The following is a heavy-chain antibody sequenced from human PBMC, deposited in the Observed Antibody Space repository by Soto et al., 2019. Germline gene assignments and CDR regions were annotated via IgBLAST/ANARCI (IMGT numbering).Heavy chain of an antibody. D-gene: IGHD5-18*01. CDR1: GGAFSSYL. V-gene: IGHV1-69*01. J-gene: IGHJ4*02. CDR3: ARGRSAIIPAADLDS. CDR2: IIPIIGTA. Sequence: QVHLVQSGAEVKKPGSSVKVSCKSSGGAFSSYLLTWVRQAPGHGLEWMGGIIPIIGTANYAQKFQDRVTISADESTTTAYMELTRLRSDDTAVYYCARGRSAIIPAADLDSWGQGTLVTVSS.